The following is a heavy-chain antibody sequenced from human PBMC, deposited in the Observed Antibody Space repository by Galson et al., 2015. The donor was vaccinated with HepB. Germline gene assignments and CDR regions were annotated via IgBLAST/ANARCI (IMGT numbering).Heavy chain of an antibody. D-gene: IGHD3-22*01. Sequence: SVKVSCKVSGGTFNNYAITWVRQAPGQGPEWMGKIIPLLNTPSYAQKFQGRVAFTADTSTSTAYMELRSLRSEDTAVYYCARENRSSGTDNWGQGTLVTVSS. V-gene: IGHV1-69*04. J-gene: IGHJ4*02. CDR2: IIPLLNTP. CDR1: GGTFNNYA. CDR3: ARENRSSGTDN.